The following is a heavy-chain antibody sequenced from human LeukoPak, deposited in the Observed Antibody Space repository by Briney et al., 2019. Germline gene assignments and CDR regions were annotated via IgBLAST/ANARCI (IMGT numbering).Heavy chain of an antibody. CDR2: INSDGSST. J-gene: IGHJ4*02. CDR3: ARVATYDAIDF. V-gene: IGHV3-74*01. Sequence: PGGSLRLSCAASEFTFSSYWMHWVRQAPGKGQVWVSRINSDGSSTSYADSVKGRFTISRDNAKNTLYLQMNSLRAEDTAVYYCARVATYDAIDFWGQGTLVTVSS. CDR1: EFTFSSYW. D-gene: IGHD4/OR15-4a*01.